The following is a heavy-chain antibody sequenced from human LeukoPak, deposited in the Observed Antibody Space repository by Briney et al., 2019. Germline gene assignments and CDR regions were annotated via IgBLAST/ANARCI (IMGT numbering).Heavy chain of an antibody. CDR3: ARVFYDSSGYYLDY. D-gene: IGHD3-22*01. Sequence: PSETLSLTCTVSGGSISSYYWSWIRQPPGKGLEWIGYIYYSESTNYNPSLKSRVTISVDTSKNQFSLKLSSVTAADTAVYYCARVFYDSSGYYLDYWGQGTLVTVSS. CDR2: IYYSEST. V-gene: IGHV4-59*01. CDR1: GGSISSYY. J-gene: IGHJ4*02.